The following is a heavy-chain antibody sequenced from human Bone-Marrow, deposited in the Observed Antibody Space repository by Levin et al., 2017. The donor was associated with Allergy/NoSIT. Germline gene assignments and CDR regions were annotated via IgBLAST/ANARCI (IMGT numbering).Heavy chain of an antibody. CDR1: GFTFSNAW. Sequence: GESLKISCAASGFTFSNAWMSWVRQAPGKGLEWVGRIKSKTDGGTIDYAAPVKGRFTISRDDSKNTQYLQMNSLTTEDTAVYFCTTDSAHWGQGTLVTVSS. CDR2: IKSKTDGGTI. CDR3: TTDSAH. J-gene: IGHJ4*02. V-gene: IGHV3-15*01.